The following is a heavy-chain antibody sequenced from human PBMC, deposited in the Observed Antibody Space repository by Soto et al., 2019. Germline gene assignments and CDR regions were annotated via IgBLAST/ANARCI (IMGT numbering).Heavy chain of an antibody. CDR3: ATDLYGSGPFVCSGMDV. D-gene: IGHD3-10*01. J-gene: IGHJ6*02. CDR1: GFTFSSYG. Sequence: QVQLVESGGGVVQPGRSLRLSCAASGFTFSSYGMHWVRQAPGKGLEWVAVISYDGSNKYYADSVKGRFTISRDNCKNTLYLEMNSLTAEDTAVYYCATDLYGSGPFVCSGMDVWGQGSTVTVSS. V-gene: IGHV3-30*03. CDR2: ISYDGSNK.